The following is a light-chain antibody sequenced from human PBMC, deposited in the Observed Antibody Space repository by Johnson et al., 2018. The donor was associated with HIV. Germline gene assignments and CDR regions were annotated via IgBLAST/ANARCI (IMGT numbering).Light chain of an antibody. CDR2: DNN. V-gene: IGLV1-51*01. Sequence: QSVLTQPPSVSAAPGQKVTISCSGSNSNIGNNYVSWYQQLPGTAPKLLIYDNNKRPSGIPDRFSGSKSGTSATLGITGLQTGDEADYYCGTWDNSLKAEVFGTGTKVTVL. CDR3: GTWDNSLKAEV. CDR1: NSNIGNNY. J-gene: IGLJ1*01.